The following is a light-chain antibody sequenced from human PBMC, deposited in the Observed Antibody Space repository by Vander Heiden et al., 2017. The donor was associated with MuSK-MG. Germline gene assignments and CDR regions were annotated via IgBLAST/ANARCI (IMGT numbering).Light chain of an antibody. Sequence: EIVLTQSPGTLSLSPGESATLSCRASQSVSSSYLAWYQQKPGQAPRLLIYGASSRATGIPDRFSGSGSGTDFTLTISRLEPEDFAVYYCQQDGSSPWTFGQGTKVEIK. J-gene: IGKJ1*01. V-gene: IGKV3-20*01. CDR3: QQDGSSPWT. CDR2: GAS. CDR1: QSVSSSY.